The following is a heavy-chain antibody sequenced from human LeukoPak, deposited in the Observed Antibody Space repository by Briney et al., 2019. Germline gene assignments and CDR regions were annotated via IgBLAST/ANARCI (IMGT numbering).Heavy chain of an antibody. Sequence: GASVKVSCKVSGYTLTELSMHWVRQAPGKGLEWMGGFDPGDGETIYAQKFQSRVTMTEDTSTDTAYMELSSLRSEDTAVYYCATRSSNAYGLTYYGMDVWGKGTTVTVSS. D-gene: IGHD3-10*01. J-gene: IGHJ6*04. CDR1: GYTLTELS. CDR2: FDPGDGET. V-gene: IGHV1-24*01. CDR3: ATRSSNAYGLTYYGMDV.